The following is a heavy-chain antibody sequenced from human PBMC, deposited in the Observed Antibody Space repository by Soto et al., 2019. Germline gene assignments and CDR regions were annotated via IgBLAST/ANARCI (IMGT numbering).Heavy chain of an antibody. D-gene: IGHD1-20*01. Sequence: PSDTLSISCTASGGCMRSYYWSWIRQPPGKGLEWIGYIYYSGSTNHNPSLKSRVTISVDTSKNQFSLKLSSVTAADTAVYYCARDLSNWNFDYWGQGTLVTVSS. V-gene: IGHV4-59*01. CDR3: ARDLSNWNFDY. CDR1: GGCMRSYY. CDR2: IYYSGST. J-gene: IGHJ4*02.